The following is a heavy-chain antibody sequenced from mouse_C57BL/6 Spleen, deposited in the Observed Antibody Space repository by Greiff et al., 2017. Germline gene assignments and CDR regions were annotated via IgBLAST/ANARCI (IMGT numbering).Heavy chain of an antibody. CDR2: IWSDGST. V-gene: IGHV2-6-1*01. CDR1: GFSLTSYG. J-gene: IGHJ4*01. CDR3: ARHDDGYPYYAMDY. Sequence: VQLVESGPGLVAPSQSLSITCTVSGFSLTSYGVHWVRQPPGKGLEWLVVIWSDGSTTYYSALKSRLSISKDDSKSQVFLKMNSLQTDDTAMYYCARHDDGYPYYAMDYWGQGTSVTVSS. D-gene: IGHD2-3*01.